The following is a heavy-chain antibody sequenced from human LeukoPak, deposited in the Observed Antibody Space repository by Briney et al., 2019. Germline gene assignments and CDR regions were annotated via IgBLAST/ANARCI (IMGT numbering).Heavy chain of an antibody. CDR1: GVSISSYY. CDR3: ARYRYTSGGYYFDY. CDR2: FYASGRT. J-gene: IGHJ4*02. Sequence: PSETLSLTCTVSGVSISSYYWIWIRQPAGKGLEWIGRFYASGRTNYNPSLKSRITMSVDTSKTQFSLKLSSGTAADTAVYYCARYRYTSGGYYFDYWGQGTLVTVSP. V-gene: IGHV4-4*07. D-gene: IGHD6-19*01.